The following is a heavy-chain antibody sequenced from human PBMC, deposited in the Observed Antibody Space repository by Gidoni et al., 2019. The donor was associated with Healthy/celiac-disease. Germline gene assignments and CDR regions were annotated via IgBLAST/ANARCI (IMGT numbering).Heavy chain of an antibody. CDR2: INHSGST. J-gene: IGHJ4*02. CDR3: ARGRTYVWGSYRSVFDY. V-gene: IGHV4-34*01. D-gene: IGHD3-16*02. Sequence: QVQLQQWGAGLLKPSETLSLTCAVYGGSFSGYYWSWIRQPPGKGLEWIGEINHSGSTNYNPSLNSRVTISVDTSKNQFSLKLSSVTAADTAVYYCARGRTYVWGSYRSVFDYWGQGTLVTVSS. CDR1: GGSFSGYY.